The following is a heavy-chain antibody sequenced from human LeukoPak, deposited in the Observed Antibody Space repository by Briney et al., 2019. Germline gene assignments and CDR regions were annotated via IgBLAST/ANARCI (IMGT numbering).Heavy chain of an antibody. J-gene: IGHJ3*02. D-gene: IGHD2-2*01. CDR1: GYSFTSYW. CDR2: IYPSDSDT. CDR3: ARRLHCSSTSCYGVAFDI. V-gene: IGHV5-51*01. Sequence: GESLKISCKGSGYSFTSYWIGWVRQMPGKGLEWMGIIYPSDSDTRYSPSFQGQVTISADKSISTAYLQWSSLKASDTAMYYCARRLHCSSTSCYGVAFDIWGQGTMVTVSS.